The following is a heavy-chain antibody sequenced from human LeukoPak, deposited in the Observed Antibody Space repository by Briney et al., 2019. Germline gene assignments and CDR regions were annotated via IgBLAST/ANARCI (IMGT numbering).Heavy chain of an antibody. Sequence: GGSLRLSCAASGFTFSDYWMSWVRQAPGKGPEWVGNIKEDGSEEVYEDSVKGRFTISRDNAKNSLFLQMNTLRAEDTAVYYCARDPYSSTWSYGMDVWGQGATVTVSS. CDR2: IKEDGSEE. CDR3: ARDPYSSTWSYGMDV. CDR1: GFTFSDYW. D-gene: IGHD6-6*01. J-gene: IGHJ6*02. V-gene: IGHV3-7*05.